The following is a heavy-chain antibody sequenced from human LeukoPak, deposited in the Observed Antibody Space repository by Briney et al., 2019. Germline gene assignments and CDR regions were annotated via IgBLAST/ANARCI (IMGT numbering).Heavy chain of an antibody. CDR1: GYSISSGYY. Sequence: PSETLSLTCTVSGYSISSGYYWGWIRQPPGKGLEWIGSIYHSGSTYYNPSLKSRVTISVDTSKNQFSLKLSSVTAADTAVYYCARDRVQFRQHRRVPSSHFDYWGQGTLVTVSS. CDR2: IYHSGST. D-gene: IGHD3-10*01. V-gene: IGHV4-38-2*02. J-gene: IGHJ4*02. CDR3: ARDRVQFRQHRRVPSSHFDY.